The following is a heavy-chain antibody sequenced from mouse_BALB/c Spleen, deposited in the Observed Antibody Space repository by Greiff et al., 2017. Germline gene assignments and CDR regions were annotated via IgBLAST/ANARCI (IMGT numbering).Heavy chain of an antibody. D-gene: IGHD1-1*01. CDR3: ARRDYYGSSYAMDY. CDR1: GYSITSDYA. V-gene: IGHV3-2*02. Sequence: EVHLVESGPGLVKPSQSLSLTCTVTGYSITSDYAWNWIRQFPGNKLEWMGYISYSGSTSYNPSLKSRISITRDTSKNQFFLQLNSVTTEDTATYDCARRDYYGSSYAMDYWGQGTSVTVSS. J-gene: IGHJ4*01. CDR2: ISYSGST.